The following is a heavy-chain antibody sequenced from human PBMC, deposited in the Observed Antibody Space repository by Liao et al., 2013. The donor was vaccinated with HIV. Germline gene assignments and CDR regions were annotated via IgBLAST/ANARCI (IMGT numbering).Heavy chain of an antibody. J-gene: IGHJ4*02. CDR2: IYTSGST. V-gene: IGHV4-61*02. D-gene: IGHD3-22*01. CDR3: ARGADDTRDLWGVSGDSDY. CDR1: GGSISSGSYY. Sequence: QVQLQESGPGLVKPSQTLSLTCTVSGGSISSGSYYWGWIRQPPGKGLEWIGSIYTSGSTNYNPSLKSRVTISVDTSKNQFSLKLSSVTAADTAVYYCARGADDTRDLWGVSGDSDYWGQGTWSPSP.